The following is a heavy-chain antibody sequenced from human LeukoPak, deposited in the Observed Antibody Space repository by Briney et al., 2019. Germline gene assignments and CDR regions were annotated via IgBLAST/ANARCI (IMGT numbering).Heavy chain of an antibody. V-gene: IGHV3-33*01. CDR3: ASPVGYCSSTSCHTFGYFQH. D-gene: IGHD2-2*02. Sequence: GGSLRLSCAASGFTFSSYGMHWVRQAPGKGLEWVAVIWYDGSNKYYADSVKGRFTISRDNSKNTLYLQMNSLRAEDTAVYYCASPVGYCSSTSCHTFGYFQHWGQGTLVTVSS. CDR1: GFTFSSYG. CDR2: IWYDGSNK. J-gene: IGHJ1*01.